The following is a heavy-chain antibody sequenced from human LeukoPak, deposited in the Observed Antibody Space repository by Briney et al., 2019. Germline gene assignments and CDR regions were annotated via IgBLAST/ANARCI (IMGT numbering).Heavy chain of an antibody. J-gene: IGHJ4*02. V-gene: IGHV4-30-4*08. CDR2: IYYSGST. CDR1: GGSISSGAYY. D-gene: IGHD2-2*02. Sequence: SQTLSLTCTVSGGSISSGAYYWSWIRQPPGKGLEWIGYIYYSGSTYYNPSLKSRVTISVDTSKNQFSLKLSSVTAADTAVYYCASSIVVVPAAIRRWGQGTLVTVSS. CDR3: ASSIVVVPAAIRR.